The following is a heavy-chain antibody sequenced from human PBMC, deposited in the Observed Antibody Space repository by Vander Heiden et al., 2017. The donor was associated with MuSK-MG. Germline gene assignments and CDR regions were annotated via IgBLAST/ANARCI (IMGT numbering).Heavy chain of an antibody. D-gene: IGHD2-15*01. CDR3: ARGHQSLYCSGGSCYFDY. J-gene: IGHJ4*02. Sequence: QVQLVQSGAEVQKPGSSVKVSCKASGGTFSSYAISWVRQAPGQGLEWMGGIIPIFGTANYAQKFQGRVTITADESTSTAYMELSSLRSEDTAVYYCARGHQSLYCSGGSCYFDYWGQGTLVTVSS. V-gene: IGHV1-69*01. CDR1: GGTFSSYA. CDR2: IIPIFGTA.